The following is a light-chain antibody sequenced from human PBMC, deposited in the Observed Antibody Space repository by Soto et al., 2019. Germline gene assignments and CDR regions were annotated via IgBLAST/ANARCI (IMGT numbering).Light chain of an antibody. CDR3: QLYDNSLYT. CDR2: GAS. J-gene: IGKJ2*01. V-gene: IGKV3-20*01. Sequence: EIVLTQSPGTVSLSPGERATLSCRASQSVSSNYLAWYQQKPGQAPRLLIYGASTRATGIPDRFSGSGSGTDFTLTISRLEPEDFAVYYCQLYDNSLYTFGQGTNLDIK. CDR1: QSVSSNY.